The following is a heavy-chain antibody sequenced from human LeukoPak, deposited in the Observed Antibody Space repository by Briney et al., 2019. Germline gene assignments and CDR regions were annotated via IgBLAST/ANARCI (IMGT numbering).Heavy chain of an antibody. CDR3: AKDRVYDSSGIDY. CDR2: ISYDGSNK. V-gene: IGHV3-30*18. D-gene: IGHD3-22*01. Sequence: GGSLRLSCAASGFTFSSYVMHWVRQAPGKGLEWVAVISYDGSNKYYADSVKGRFTISRDNSKNTLYLQMNSLRAEDAAVYYCAKDRVYDSSGIDYWGQGTLVTVSS. CDR1: GFTFSSYV. J-gene: IGHJ4*02.